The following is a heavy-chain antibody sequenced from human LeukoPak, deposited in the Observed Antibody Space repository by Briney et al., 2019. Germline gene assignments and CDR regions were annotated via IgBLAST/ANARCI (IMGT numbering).Heavy chain of an antibody. V-gene: IGHV1-18*01. D-gene: IGHD3-10*01. CDR1: GYTFTSYG. J-gene: IGHJ6*02. Sequence: ASVKVSCKASGYTFTSYGISWVRQAPGQGLEWMGWISAYNGNTNYAQKLQGRVTMTTDTSTSTAYMELSSLRSEDTAVYYCARARGYYYGSGSYPDYYYYGMDVWGQGTTVTVSS. CDR2: ISAYNGNT. CDR3: ARARGYYYGSGSYPDYYYYGMDV.